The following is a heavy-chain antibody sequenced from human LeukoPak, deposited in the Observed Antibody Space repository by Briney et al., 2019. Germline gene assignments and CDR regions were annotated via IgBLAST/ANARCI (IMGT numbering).Heavy chain of an antibody. CDR2: ISWDGGST. Sequence: GGSLRLSCAASGFTFDDYAMHWVRQAPGKGLEWVSLISWDGGSTYYADSVKGRFTISRDNSKNSLYLQMNSLRAEDTAVYYCAKPEGYSGSSYYFDYWGQGTLVTVSS. V-gene: IGHV3-43D*03. CDR3: AKPEGYSGSSYYFDY. J-gene: IGHJ4*02. D-gene: IGHD1-26*01. CDR1: GFTFDDYA.